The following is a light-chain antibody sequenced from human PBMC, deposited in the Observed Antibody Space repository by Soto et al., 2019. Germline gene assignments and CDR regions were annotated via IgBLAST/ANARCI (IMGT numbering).Light chain of an antibody. CDR2: AAS. CDR1: QSSSSY. CDR3: QQSYSTPYT. Sequence: DIQMTQSPSSLSASVGDRVTITCRASQSSSSYLNWYQQKPRKTPKLLDYAASRLQSGGPTRFSGRGTGTDFPSTIRSLQPEDFATYYCQQSYSTPYTFGQGTRLEIK. J-gene: IGKJ5*01. V-gene: IGKV1-39*01.